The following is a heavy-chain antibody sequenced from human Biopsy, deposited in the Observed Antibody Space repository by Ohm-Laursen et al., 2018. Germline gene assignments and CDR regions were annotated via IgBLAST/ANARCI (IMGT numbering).Heavy chain of an antibody. D-gene: IGHD3-9*01. CDR2: IIPILGRP. J-gene: IGHJ6*04. CDR1: GGTFTTYG. Sequence: SSVKVSCKASGGTFTTYGFNWVRQAPGQGLEWMGRIIPILGRPTYAQKFQGRVTISADTSTGTVFMDLSTLRSEDSALYYCAREQHPYIDVLTDSFSYVPMDVWGAGTTVTVSS. V-gene: IGHV1-69*04. CDR3: AREQHPYIDVLTDSFSYVPMDV.